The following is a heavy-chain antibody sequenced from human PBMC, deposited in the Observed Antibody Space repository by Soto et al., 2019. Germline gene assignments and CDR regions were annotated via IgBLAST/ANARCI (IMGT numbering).Heavy chain of an antibody. CDR3: ARRAETNGWNGFGADKYYFDF. Sequence: QVQLVQSGAEVRKPGASVKVSCEASGYTFTSYDIYWVRQATGQGLEWMGWVNPNTGNSGYAQKFQGRVTMTIDTSISTAHMELSSLRSEDTAVYYCARRAETNGWNGFGADKYYFDFWGQGTLVTVSS. D-gene: IGHD1-1*01. J-gene: IGHJ4*02. CDR2: VNPNTGNS. CDR1: GYTFTSYD. V-gene: IGHV1-8*01.